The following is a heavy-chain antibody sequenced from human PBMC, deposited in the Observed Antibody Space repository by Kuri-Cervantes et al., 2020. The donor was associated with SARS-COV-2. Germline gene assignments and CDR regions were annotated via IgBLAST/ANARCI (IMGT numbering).Heavy chain of an antibody. CDR1: GFTFSSYA. D-gene: IGHD3-10*01. J-gene: IGHJ2*01. Sequence: GESLKISCEASGFTFSSYAMSWVRQAPGKGLEWVSAISGNGGSTYYADSVKGRFAISRDNSKNTLYLQMNSLRADDTAVYYCAKFPVLLVRSLSWYFDLWGRGTLVTISS. CDR3: AKFPVLLVRSLSWYFDL. CDR2: ISGNGGST. V-gene: IGHV3-23*01.